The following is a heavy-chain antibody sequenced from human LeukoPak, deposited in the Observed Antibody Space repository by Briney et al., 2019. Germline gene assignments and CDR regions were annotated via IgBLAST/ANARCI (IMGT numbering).Heavy chain of an antibody. CDR1: GFTFSSYA. CDR3: ASYDSSGYYNWFDP. J-gene: IGHJ5*02. CDR2: ISGSGGST. V-gene: IGHV3-23*01. Sequence: PGGSLRLSCAASGFTFSSYAMSWVRQAPGKGLEWVSAISGSGGSTYYADSGKGRFTISRDNSKNTLYLQMNSLRAEDTAVYYCASYDSSGYYNWFDPWGQGTLVTVSS. D-gene: IGHD3-22*01.